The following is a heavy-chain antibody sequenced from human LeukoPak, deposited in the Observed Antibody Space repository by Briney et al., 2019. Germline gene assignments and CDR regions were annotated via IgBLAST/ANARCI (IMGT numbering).Heavy chain of an antibody. CDR3: ARVGVYYDSSGYYSD. Sequence: ASVKFSCKASGYTFTSYYMHWVRQAPGQGLEWMGIINPSGGSTSYAQKFQGRVTMTRDTSTSTVYMELSSLRSEDTAVYYCARVGVYYDSSGYYSDWGQGTLVTVSS. CDR2: INPSGGST. V-gene: IGHV1-46*01. CDR1: GYTFTSYY. J-gene: IGHJ4*02. D-gene: IGHD3-22*01.